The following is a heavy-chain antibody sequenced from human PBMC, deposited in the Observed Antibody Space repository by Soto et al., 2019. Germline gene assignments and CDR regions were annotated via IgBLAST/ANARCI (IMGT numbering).Heavy chain of an antibody. V-gene: IGHV1-69*13. J-gene: IGHJ4*02. CDR2: IIPVFGTT. CDR3: ARDGGFGELKY. CDR1: GDTFSGYP. Sequence: SVKVSCKASGDTFSGYPINWVRQAPGEGLEWMGRIIPVFGTTNDAQRFEGRVTFTADESTNRAYMELRGLLSEDTAVYYCARDGGFGELKYWGPGTLVTVSS. D-gene: IGHD3-10*01.